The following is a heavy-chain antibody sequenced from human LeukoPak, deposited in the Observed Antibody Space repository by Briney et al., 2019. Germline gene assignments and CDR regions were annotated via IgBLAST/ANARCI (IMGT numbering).Heavy chain of an antibody. CDR3: ARGPSSGPGWDFDY. V-gene: IGHV3-7*01. CDR2: IKQDGSEK. D-gene: IGHD6-25*01. Sequence: GSLRLSCAASGFTFSSYWMSWVRQAPGKGLDWVANIKQDGSEKYYVDSVKGRFTISRDNAKNSLYLQMNSLRPEDTAVYYCARGPSSGPGWDFDYWGQGTLVTVSS. CDR1: GFTFSSYW. J-gene: IGHJ4*02.